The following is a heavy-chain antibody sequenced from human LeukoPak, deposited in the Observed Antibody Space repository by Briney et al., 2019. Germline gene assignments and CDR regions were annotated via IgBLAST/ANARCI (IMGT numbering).Heavy chain of an antibody. D-gene: IGHD2-15*01. CDR1: GYTFTGYY. J-gene: IGHJ5*02. CDR2: INPNSGGT. Sequence: GASVKVSCKASGYTFTGYYTHWVRQAPGQGLEWMGWINPNSGGTNYAQKFQGWVTMTRDTSISTAYMELSRLRSDDTAVYYCARNNYCSGGSCYSNWFDPWGQGTLVTVSS. CDR3: ARNNYCSGGSCYSNWFDP. V-gene: IGHV1-2*04.